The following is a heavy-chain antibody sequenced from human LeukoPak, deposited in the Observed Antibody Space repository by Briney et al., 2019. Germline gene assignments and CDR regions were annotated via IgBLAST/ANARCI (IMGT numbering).Heavy chain of an antibody. CDR1: GFTFSSYG. V-gene: IGHV3-30*18. CDR3: AKGRFDY. CDR2: ISYDGSNK. Sequence: GGPLTLSCAASGFTFSSYGMLWVRQAPGKGLEGVAVISYDGSNKYYADSVKGRFTISRDNSKNTLYLQMHSLGAEDVAVYYCAKGRFDYWGQGTLVTVSS. J-gene: IGHJ4*02.